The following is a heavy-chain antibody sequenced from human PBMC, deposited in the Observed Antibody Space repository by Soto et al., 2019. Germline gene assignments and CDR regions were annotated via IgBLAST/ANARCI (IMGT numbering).Heavy chain of an antibody. CDR3: ARLEGLATISYYFDF. CDR1: SGSFSGYY. V-gene: IGHV4-34*01. Sequence: SETLSLTCAVYSGSFSGYYWSWIRQPPGKGLEWIGEINYSGSTNYNPSLKTRVTISLDKSKSQFSLRLNSVTAADSAVYFCARLEGLATISYYFDFWGQGAQVTAPQ. D-gene: IGHD3-9*01. CDR2: INYSGST. J-gene: IGHJ4*02.